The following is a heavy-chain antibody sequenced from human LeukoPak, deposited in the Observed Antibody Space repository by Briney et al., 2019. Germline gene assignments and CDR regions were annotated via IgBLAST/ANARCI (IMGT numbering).Heavy chain of an antibody. D-gene: IGHD3-10*01. Sequence: PGGSLRLSCAASGFTFSSYSMNWVRQAPGKGLEWVSSISSSSSYIYYADSVKGRFTISRDNAKNSLYLQMNSLRAEDTAVYYCARLSMVRGVANWFDPWGQGTRVTVSS. V-gene: IGHV3-21*01. CDR1: GFTFSSYS. CDR2: ISSSSSYI. J-gene: IGHJ5*02. CDR3: ARLSMVRGVANWFDP.